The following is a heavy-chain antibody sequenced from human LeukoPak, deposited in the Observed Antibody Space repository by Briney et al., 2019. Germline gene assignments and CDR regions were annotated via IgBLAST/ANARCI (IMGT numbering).Heavy chain of an antibody. CDR2: INHSGST. CDR3: ARSERYCSSTSCRNFDY. D-gene: IGHD2-2*01. J-gene: IGHJ4*02. Sequence: SETLSLTCAVYGGSFSGYYWSWIRQPPGKGLEWIGEINHSGSTNYNPSLKSRVTISVDTSKNQFSLKLSSETAADTAVYYCARSERYCSSTSCRNFDYWGQGTLVTVSS. CDR1: GGSFSGYY. V-gene: IGHV4-34*01.